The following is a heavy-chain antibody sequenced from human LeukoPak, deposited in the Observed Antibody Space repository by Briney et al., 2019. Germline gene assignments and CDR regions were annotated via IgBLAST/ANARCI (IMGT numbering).Heavy chain of an antibody. D-gene: IGHD6-19*01. J-gene: IGHJ4*02. CDR2: IKQDGSEK. V-gene: IGHV3-7*03. CDR1: GFTFSSYW. CDR3: ARDGALPAYSSGWRDY. Sequence: GSLRLSCAASGFTFSSYWMSWVRQAPGKGLEWVANIKQDGSEKYYVDSVKGRFTISRDNAKNSLYLQMNSLRAEDTAVYYCARDGALPAYSSGWRDYWGQGTLVTVSS.